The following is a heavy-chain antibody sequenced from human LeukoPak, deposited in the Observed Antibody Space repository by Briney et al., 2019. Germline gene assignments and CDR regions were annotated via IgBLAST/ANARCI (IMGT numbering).Heavy chain of an antibody. CDR2: IRSKANSYAT. CDR3: TSVTMVRGVIIANDY. D-gene: IGHD3-10*01. Sequence: GGSLRLSCAASGFTFSGSAMHWVRQASGKGLEWVGRIRSKANSYATAYAASVKGRFTISRDDSKNTAYLQMNSLKTEDTAVYYCTSVTMVRGVIIANDYWGQGTLVTVSS. J-gene: IGHJ4*02. V-gene: IGHV3-73*01. CDR1: GFTFSGSA.